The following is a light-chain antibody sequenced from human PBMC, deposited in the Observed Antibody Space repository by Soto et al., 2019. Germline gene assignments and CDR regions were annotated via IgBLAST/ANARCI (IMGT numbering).Light chain of an antibody. CDR2: GAS. CDR1: QSVSSSY. Sequence: EIVLTQSPGTLSLSPGERATLSCRASQSVSSSYLAWYQQKPGQAPRLLIYGASSRATGIPDRFSGTGSGTDFTLTISRLEPEDFAVYYCQQYDSSPKTCGQGTK. V-gene: IGKV3-20*01. CDR3: QQYDSSPKT. J-gene: IGKJ1*01.